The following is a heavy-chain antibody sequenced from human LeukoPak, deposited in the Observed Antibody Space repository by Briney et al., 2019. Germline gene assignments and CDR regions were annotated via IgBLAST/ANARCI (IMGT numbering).Heavy chain of an antibody. D-gene: IGHD3-10*01. CDR1: GYTFTGYY. J-gene: IGHJ4*02. CDR3: ARVLPGDH. V-gene: IGHV1-8*02. Sequence: ASVKVSCKASGYTFTGYYMHWVRQAPGQGLEWMGWINPNSGNTGYAQKFQGRVTMTRNTSISTAYMELSSLRSEDTAVYYCARVLPGDHWGQGTLVTVSS. CDR2: INPNSGNT.